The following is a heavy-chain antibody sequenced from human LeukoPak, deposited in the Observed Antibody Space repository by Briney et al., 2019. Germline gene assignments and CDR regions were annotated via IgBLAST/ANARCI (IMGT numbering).Heavy chain of an antibody. CDR3: ARDGRITMIVVVITPYFDY. V-gene: IGHV3-7*01. Sequence: GGSLGLSCAASGFTFSSYWMSWVRQAPGKGLEWVANIKQDGSEKYYVDSVKGRFTISRDNAKNSLYLQMNSLRAEDTAVYYCARDGRITMIVVVITPYFDYWGQGTLVTVSS. CDR1: GFTFSSYW. D-gene: IGHD3-22*01. CDR2: IKQDGSEK. J-gene: IGHJ4*02.